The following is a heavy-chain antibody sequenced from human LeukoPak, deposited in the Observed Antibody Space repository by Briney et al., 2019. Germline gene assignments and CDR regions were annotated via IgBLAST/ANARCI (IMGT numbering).Heavy chain of an antibody. J-gene: IGHJ4*02. CDR2: ISYDGSNK. V-gene: IGHV3-30-3*01. D-gene: IGHD4-23*01. Sequence: GRSLRLSCAASGFTFSSYAMHWVRQAPGKGLEWVAVISYDGSNKYYADSVKGRFTISRDNSKNTLCLQMNSLRAEDTAVYYCARGPSGGYFDYWGQGTLVTVSS. CDR1: GFTFSSYA. CDR3: ARGPSGGYFDY.